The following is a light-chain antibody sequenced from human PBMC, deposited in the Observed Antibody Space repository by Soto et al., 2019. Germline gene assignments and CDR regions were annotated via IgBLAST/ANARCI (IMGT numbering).Light chain of an antibody. CDR3: HYYSHAQT. Sequence: DIQLTQSPSSLSASVGDRVTITCRASQAISSYLAWYQQKPGKVPELLIYATSTLQSGPPSRFSGSVSGTEFAITISILQPEDVATYYCHYYSHAQTFVGGTHVDSK. J-gene: IGKJ4*01. CDR1: QAISSY. CDR2: ATS. V-gene: IGKV1-27*01.